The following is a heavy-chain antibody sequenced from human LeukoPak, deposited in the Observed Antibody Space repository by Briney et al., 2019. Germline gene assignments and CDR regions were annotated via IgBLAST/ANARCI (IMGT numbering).Heavy chain of an antibody. CDR1: GFDFTTYW. V-gene: IGHV3-7*01. CDR3: ARAWRCFSSRSTSYCYTFFDP. D-gene: IGHD2-2*02. J-gene: IGHJ5*02. Sequence: GGSLRLSCAASGFDFTTYWMTWVRQAPGKGPEWVANINQDGSEVSYVDSVKGRFTISRDNAKNSLSLQMNSLRVEDTAVYHCARAWRCFSSRSTSYCYTFFDPWGQGTLVIVSS. CDR2: INQDGSEV.